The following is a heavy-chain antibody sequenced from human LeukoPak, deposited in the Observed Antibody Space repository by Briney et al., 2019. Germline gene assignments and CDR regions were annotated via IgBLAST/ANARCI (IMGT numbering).Heavy chain of an antibody. Sequence: SETLSLTCTVSGSSISNYYWTWIRQPAGKGLEWIGRIYTSGGTNYNPSLKTRVTMSVDTSKNQFSLKLTSVTAADTAVYYCARGVPEYYDFWSGYFYYFDYWGQGTLVTVSS. CDR1: GSSISNYY. D-gene: IGHD3-3*01. CDR3: ARGVPEYYDFWSGYFYYFDY. CDR2: IYTSGGT. V-gene: IGHV4-4*07. J-gene: IGHJ4*02.